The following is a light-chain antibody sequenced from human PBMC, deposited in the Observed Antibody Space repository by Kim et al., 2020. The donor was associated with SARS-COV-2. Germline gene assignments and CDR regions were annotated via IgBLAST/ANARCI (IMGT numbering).Light chain of an antibody. CDR3: QLYGTSPPYS. Sequence: SPRERATLSCSASQSVRSSHLVWYQKRSGQATRLLVYGASNRATGIPVRFSGSGSGTDFTLTISRLEPEDFAVYYCQLYGTSPPYSFGQGTKLEI. J-gene: IGKJ2*03. CDR1: QSVRSSH. V-gene: IGKV3-20*01. CDR2: GAS.